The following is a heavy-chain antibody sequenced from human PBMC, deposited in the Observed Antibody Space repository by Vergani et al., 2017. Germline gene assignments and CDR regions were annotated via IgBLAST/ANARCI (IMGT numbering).Heavy chain of an antibody. Sequence: VHLVESGGGVVQPGGSLRLSCAASGFTFSSYAMSWVRQAPGKGLEWVSAISGSGGSTYYADSVKGRFTISRDNSKNTLYLQMNSLRAEDTAVYYCVKDKVLLWFGGLDVWGQGTTVTVSS. J-gene: IGHJ6*02. V-gene: IGHV3-23*04. D-gene: IGHD3-10*01. CDR3: VKDKVLLWFGGLDV. CDR1: GFTFSSYA. CDR2: ISGSGGST.